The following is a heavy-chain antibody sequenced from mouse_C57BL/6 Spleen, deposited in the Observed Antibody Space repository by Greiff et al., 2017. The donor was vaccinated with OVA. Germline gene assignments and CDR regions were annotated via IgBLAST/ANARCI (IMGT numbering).Heavy chain of an antibody. J-gene: IGHJ2*01. D-gene: IGHD4-1*01. V-gene: IGHV1-19*01. CDR1: GYTFTDYY. CDR3: AREGDWEYYFDY. Sequence: EVQLQQSGPVLVKPGASVKMSCKASGYTFTDYYMNWVKQSHGKSLEWIGVINPYNGGTSYNQKFKGKATLTVDKSSSTAYMELNSLTSEDSAVYYCAREGDWEYYFDYWGQGTTLTVSS. CDR2: INPYNGGT.